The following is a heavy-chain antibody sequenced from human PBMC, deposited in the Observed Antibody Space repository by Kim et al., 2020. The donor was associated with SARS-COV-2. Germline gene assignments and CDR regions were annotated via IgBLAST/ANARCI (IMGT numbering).Heavy chain of an antibody. CDR3: ARIITGTRGRRYMDV. J-gene: IGHJ6*03. Sequence: SLRSRVTKSVDTSKNQFSLKLSSVTAADTAVYYCARIITGTRGRRYMDVWGKGTTVTVSS. D-gene: IGHD1-7*01. V-gene: IGHV4-34*01.